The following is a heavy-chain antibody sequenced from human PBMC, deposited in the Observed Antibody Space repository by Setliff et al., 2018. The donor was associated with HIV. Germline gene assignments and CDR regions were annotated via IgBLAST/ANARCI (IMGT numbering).Heavy chain of an antibody. CDR2: ISNVYDNT. D-gene: IGHD3-10*01. CDR1: GFTLSYYS. Sequence: GGSLRLSCAASGFTLSYYSMNWVRQAPGKGLEWISFISNVYDNTFYADSVKGRFTISRDNAKNSLYLQMNSLRAEDTAVYYCARKRGADTLYYFDYWGQGTLVTVSS. V-gene: IGHV3-11*06. J-gene: IGHJ4*02. CDR3: ARKRGADTLYYFDY.